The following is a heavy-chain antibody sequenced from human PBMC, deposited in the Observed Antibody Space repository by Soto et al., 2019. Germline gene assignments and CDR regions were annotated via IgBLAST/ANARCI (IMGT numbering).Heavy chain of an antibody. CDR1: GYSIGTYY. CDR2: IYISGST. D-gene: IGHD5-18*01. Sequence: PXETLSLTCTVAGYSIGTYYWSWIRQPAGKGLEWIGRIYISGSTNYNPSLKSRVTMSVDTSKNQFSLRLSSVTAADTAMYYCARDKRGYSFGLDYWGQGALVTVS. CDR3: ARDKRGYSFGLDY. V-gene: IGHV4-4*07. J-gene: IGHJ4*02.